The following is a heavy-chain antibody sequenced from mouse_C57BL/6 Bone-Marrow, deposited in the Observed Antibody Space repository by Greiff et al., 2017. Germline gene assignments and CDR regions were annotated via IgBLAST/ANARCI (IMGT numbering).Heavy chain of an antibody. CDR2: INPGSGGT. CDR3: ARDYYGSSYYYFDY. CDR1: GYAFTNYL. D-gene: IGHD1-1*01. V-gene: IGHV1-54*01. Sequence: VQLVESGAELVRPGTSVKVSCKASGYAFTNYLIEWVKQRPGQGLEWIGVINPGSGGTNYNEKFKGKATLTADKSSSTAYMQLSSLTSEDSAVYFCARDYYGSSYYYFDYWGQGTTLTVSS. J-gene: IGHJ2*01.